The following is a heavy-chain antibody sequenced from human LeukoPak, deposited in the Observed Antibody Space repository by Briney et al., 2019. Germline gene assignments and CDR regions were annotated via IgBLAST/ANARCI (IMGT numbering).Heavy chain of an antibody. CDR1: GGTFSSYA. CDR3: ARGPENYYGSGSYYVY. D-gene: IGHD3-10*01. V-gene: IGHV1-69*05. Sequence: AASVKVSCKASGGTFSSYAISWVRQAPGQGLEWMGGIIPIFGTANYAQKFQGRVTITTDESTSTAYMELSSLRSEDTAVYYCARGPENYYGSGSYYVYWGQGTLVTVSS. J-gene: IGHJ4*02. CDR2: IIPIFGTA.